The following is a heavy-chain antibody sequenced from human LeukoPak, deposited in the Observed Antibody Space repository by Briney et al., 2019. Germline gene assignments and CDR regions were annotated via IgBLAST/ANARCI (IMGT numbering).Heavy chain of an antibody. Sequence: PGGSLRLSCAASGFTFSSYGMHWVRQAPGKGLEWVAVISYDGSNKYYADSVKGRFTISRDNSKNTLYLQMNSLRAEDTAVYYCARDLRLNAFDIWGQGTMVTVSS. CDR2: ISYDGSNK. D-gene: IGHD6-19*01. CDR1: GFTFSSYG. V-gene: IGHV3-30*03. CDR3: ARDLRLNAFDI. J-gene: IGHJ3*02.